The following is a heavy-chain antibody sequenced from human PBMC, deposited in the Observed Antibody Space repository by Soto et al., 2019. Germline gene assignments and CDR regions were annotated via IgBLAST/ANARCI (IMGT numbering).Heavy chain of an antibody. CDR1: GYTFTGYA. V-gene: IGHV1-3*01. CDR2: INAGNGNT. CDR3: ARDRFPYGMDV. Sequence: ASVKVSCKASGYTFTGYAMHWVRQAPGQRLEWMGWINAGNGNTKYSQKFQGRVTITRDTPASTAYMELSSLRSEDTAMYYCARDRFPYGMDVWGQGTTVTVSS. J-gene: IGHJ6*02.